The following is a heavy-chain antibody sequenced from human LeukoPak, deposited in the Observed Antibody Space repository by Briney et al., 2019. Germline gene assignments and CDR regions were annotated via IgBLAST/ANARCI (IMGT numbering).Heavy chain of an antibody. J-gene: IGHJ5*02. CDR1: GFTFSSYW. Sequence: QAGGSLTLSCAPSGFTFSSYWMSWVRQAPGGGLEWVSSISGRGGSTYYADSVKGRFTISRDNSKNTLYLQMNSLRAEDTAVYYCAKKDCSGGSCYSDGWFDPWGQGTLVTVSS. D-gene: IGHD2-15*01. V-gene: IGHV3-23*01. CDR3: AKKDCSGGSCYSDGWFDP. CDR2: ISGRGGST.